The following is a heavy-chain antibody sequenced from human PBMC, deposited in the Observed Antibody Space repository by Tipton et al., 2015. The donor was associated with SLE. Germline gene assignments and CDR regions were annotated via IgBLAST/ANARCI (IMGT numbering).Heavy chain of an antibody. Sequence: TLSLTCTVSGGSISSYSWGWTRQPPGKGLEWIGSINYSGTTSYNPSLKSRVTISVDTSKNQFSLKPSSVTAADTAVYYCARGPGSPRPFDYWGQGTLVTVSS. V-gene: IGHV4-39*07. CDR3: ARGPGSPRPFDY. CDR1: GGSISSYS. D-gene: IGHD6-13*01. CDR2: INYSGTT. J-gene: IGHJ4*02.